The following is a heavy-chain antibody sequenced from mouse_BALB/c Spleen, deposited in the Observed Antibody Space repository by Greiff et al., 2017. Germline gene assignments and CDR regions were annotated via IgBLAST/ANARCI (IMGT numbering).Heavy chain of an antibody. CDR2: ISSGSSTI. D-gene: IGHD2-2*01. J-gene: IGHJ2*01. V-gene: IGHV5-17*02. Sequence: EVKLVESGGGLVQPGGSRKLSCAASGFTFSSFGMHWVRQAPEKGLEWVAYISSGSSTIYYADTVKGRFTISRDNPKNTLFLQMTSLRSEDTAMYYCARSGGYDENYFDYWGQGTTLTVSS. CDR3: ARSGGYDENYFDY. CDR1: GFTFSSFG.